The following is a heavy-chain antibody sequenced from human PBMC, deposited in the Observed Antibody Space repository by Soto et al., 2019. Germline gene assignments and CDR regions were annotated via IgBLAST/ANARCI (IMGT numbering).Heavy chain of an antibody. CDR1: GGSFSGYY. J-gene: IGHJ6*02. CDR3: VLRSFVWSVGYGMDV. Sequence: QVQLQQWGAGLLKPSETLSLTCAVYGGSFSGYYWSWIRQPPGKGLEWIGEINHSGSTNYNPSLKSRVTISVDASKSQFSLKLNCVEVETTISYYVVLRSFVWSVGYGMDVWGQGTTVTVSS. D-gene: IGHD3-9*01. V-gene: IGHV4-34*01. CDR2: INHSGST.